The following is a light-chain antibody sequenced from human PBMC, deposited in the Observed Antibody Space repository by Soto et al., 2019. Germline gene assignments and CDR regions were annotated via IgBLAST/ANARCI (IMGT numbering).Light chain of an antibody. V-gene: IGLV1-44*01. CDR2: NNN. J-gene: IGLJ2*01. CDR1: SSNIGSNT. Sequence: QSVLTQPPSASGTPGQRVTISCSGSSSNIGSNTVHWYQQLPGAAPKLLIYNNNQRPSDVPDRFSGSKSGTSASLAISGLQSEDEADYYCAAWDGSLNGGVFGGGTKLTVL. CDR3: AAWDGSLNGGV.